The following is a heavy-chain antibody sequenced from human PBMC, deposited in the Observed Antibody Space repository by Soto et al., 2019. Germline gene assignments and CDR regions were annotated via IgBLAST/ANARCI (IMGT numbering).Heavy chain of an antibody. CDR1: GFTYTSHW. J-gene: IGHJ4*02. CDR3: ARERDWALDY. Sequence: GGSLRLSCAASGFTYTSHWMSWVRQAPGKGLEWVANINKDGSEKNYADSVKGRFTISRDNAKNSLYLQINSLRAEDTAVYYCARERDWALDYWGQGTLVTVSS. V-gene: IGHV3-7*03. CDR2: INKDGSEK. D-gene: IGHD3-9*01.